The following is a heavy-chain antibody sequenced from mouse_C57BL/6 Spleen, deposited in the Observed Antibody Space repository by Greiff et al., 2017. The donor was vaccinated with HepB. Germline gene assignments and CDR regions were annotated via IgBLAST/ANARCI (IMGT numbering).Heavy chain of an antibody. V-gene: IGHV1-52*01. Sequence: QVQLQQSGAELVRPGSSVKLSCKASGYTFTSYWMHWVKQRPIQGLEWIGNIDPSDSETHYNQKFKDKATLTVDKSSSTAYMQLSSLTSEDSAVYYCARSRGNPHYFDYWGQGTTLTVSS. CDR3: ARSRGNPHYFDY. CDR1: GYTFTSYW. CDR2: IDPSDSET. D-gene: IGHD2-1*01. J-gene: IGHJ2*01.